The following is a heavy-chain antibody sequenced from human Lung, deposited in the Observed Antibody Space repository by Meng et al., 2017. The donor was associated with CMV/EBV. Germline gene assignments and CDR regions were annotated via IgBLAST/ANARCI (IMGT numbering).Heavy chain of an antibody. J-gene: IGHJ4*02. CDR3: ASFPPPGKQWLVTDY. D-gene: IGHD6-19*01. Sequence: QVQLQGWGPGVGKLSGTLSLPCVSSGGSISSSNWWSWVRQPPGKGLEWIGEIYHSGSTNYNPSLKSRVTISVDKSKNQFSLKLSSVTAADTAVYYCASFPPPGKQWLVTDYWGQGTLVTVSS. CDR2: IYHSGST. V-gene: IGHV4-4*02. CDR1: GGSISSSNW.